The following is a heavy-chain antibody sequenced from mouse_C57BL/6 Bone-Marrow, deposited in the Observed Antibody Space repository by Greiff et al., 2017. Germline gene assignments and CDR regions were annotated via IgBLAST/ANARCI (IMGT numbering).Heavy chain of an antibody. CDR2: IYPGNSDT. D-gene: IGHD1-1*01. CDR1: GYTFTSYW. CDR3: TREDFYYYGSSAFAY. Sequence: VQLQQSGTVLARPGASVKMSCKTSGYTFTSYWMHWVKQRPGQGLEWIGAIYPGNSDTSYNQKFKGKAKLTAVTSASTAYMELSSLTNEDSAVYYYTREDFYYYGSSAFAYWGQGTLVTVSA. V-gene: IGHV1-5*01. J-gene: IGHJ3*01.